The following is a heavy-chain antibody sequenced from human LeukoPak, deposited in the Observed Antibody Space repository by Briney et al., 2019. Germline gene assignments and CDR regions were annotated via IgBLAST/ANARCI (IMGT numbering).Heavy chain of an antibody. CDR2: INHSRST. CDR3: ARGYCSSTSCYTAGDYGMDV. D-gene: IGHD2-2*02. CDR1: GGSFSGYY. J-gene: IGHJ6*02. V-gene: IGHV4-34*01. Sequence: SETLSLTCAVYGGSFSGYYWSWIRQPPGKGLEWIGEINHSRSTNYNPSLKSRVTISVDTSKNQFSLKLSSVTAADTAVYYCARGYCSSTSCYTAGDYGMDVWGQGTTVTVSS.